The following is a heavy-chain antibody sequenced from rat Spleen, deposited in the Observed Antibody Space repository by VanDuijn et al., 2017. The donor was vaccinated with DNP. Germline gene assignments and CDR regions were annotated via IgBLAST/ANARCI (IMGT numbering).Heavy chain of an antibody. CDR1: GFTFSYYG. CDR3: TTDFERGY. J-gene: IGHJ2*01. D-gene: IGHD1-11*01. V-gene: IGHV5-19*01. CDR2: IGASGGST. Sequence: EVQLVESGGGLVQPGRSLKLSCAASGFTFSYYGMAWVRQAPKKGLEWVASIGASGGSTSYRDSVKGRFTISRDNAKSILYLQMDSLRFEDTATFYCTTDFERGYWGQGVMVTVSS.